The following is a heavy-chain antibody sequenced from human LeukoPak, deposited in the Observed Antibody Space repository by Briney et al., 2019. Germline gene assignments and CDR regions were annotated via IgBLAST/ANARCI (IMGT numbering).Heavy chain of an antibody. CDR3: ARSGIAVAGSFDY. D-gene: IGHD6-19*01. J-gene: IGHJ4*02. CDR2: IIPIFGIA. Sequence: ASVKVSCKASGGTFSSYAISWVRQAPGQGLEWMGRIIPIFGIANYAQEFQGRVTITADKSTSTAYMELSSLRSEDTAVYYCARSGIAVAGSFDYWGQGTLVTVSS. CDR1: GGTFSSYA. V-gene: IGHV1-69*04.